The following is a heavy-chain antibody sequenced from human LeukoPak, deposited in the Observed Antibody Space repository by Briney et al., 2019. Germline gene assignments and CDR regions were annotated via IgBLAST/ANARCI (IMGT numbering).Heavy chain of an antibody. Sequence: SETLSLTCTVSGGSVSSGSYYWSWIRQPAGKGLEWIGRIYTSGSTNYNPSLKSRVTISVDTSKNQFSLKLSSVTAADMAVYYCAAQYYYDSSGSYYFDYWGQGTLVTVSS. J-gene: IGHJ4*02. V-gene: IGHV4-61*02. CDR2: IYTSGST. D-gene: IGHD3-22*01. CDR1: GGSVSSGSYY. CDR3: AAQYYYDSSGSYYFDY.